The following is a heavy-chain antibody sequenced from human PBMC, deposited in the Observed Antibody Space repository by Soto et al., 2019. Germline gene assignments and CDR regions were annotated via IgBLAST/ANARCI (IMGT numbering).Heavy chain of an antibody. D-gene: IGHD6-19*01. CDR1: AFTFSTYG. CDR3: AREVEAVDGTGETWFYYMDV. Sequence: EVQLVESGGGLVKPGGSLRLSCTASAFTFSTYGMNWVRQAPGKGLEWVSSISGNSNYIYYADSVKGRFTLSRDNAKNSLYLQMNSLRAEDTAVYYCAREVEAVDGTGETWFYYMDVWGKGTTVTVSS. J-gene: IGHJ6*03. CDR2: ISGNSNYI. V-gene: IGHV3-21*06.